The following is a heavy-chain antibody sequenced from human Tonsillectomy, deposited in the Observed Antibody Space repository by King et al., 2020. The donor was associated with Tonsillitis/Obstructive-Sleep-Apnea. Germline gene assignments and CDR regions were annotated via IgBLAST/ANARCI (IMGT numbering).Heavy chain of an antibody. Sequence: VQLVQSGAEVKKPGSSVKVSCKASGGTFSSYAISWVRQAPGQGLEWMGGIIPIFGTANYAQKFQGRVTITADESTSTAYMELSSRRAEDTAVYYCARGGLGIVVVPAAIDYWGQGTLVTVSS. D-gene: IGHD2-2*03. J-gene: IGHJ4*02. CDR3: ARGGLGIVVVPAAIDY. CDR1: GGTFSSYA. V-gene: IGHV1-69*01. CDR2: IIPIFGTA.